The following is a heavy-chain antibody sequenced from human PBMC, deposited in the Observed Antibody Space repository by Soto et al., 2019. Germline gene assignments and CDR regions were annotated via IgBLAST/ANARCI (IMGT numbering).Heavy chain of an antibody. Sequence: QVPLVESGGGVVQPGRPLRLSCAASGFTFSAYGMHWVRQAPGKGLEWVAVILHDGSYKYYGDSVKGRFTISRDKSKNTLYLQMNSVRGDDTAVYYCAKGDYNNFLDYWGQGTLFTVSS. J-gene: IGHJ4*02. CDR2: ILHDGSYK. D-gene: IGHD4-4*01. V-gene: IGHV3-30*18. CDR1: GFTFSAYG. CDR3: AKGDYNNFLDY.